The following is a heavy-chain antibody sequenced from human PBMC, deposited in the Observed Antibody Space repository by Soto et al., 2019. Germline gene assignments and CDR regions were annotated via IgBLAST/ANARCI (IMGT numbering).Heavy chain of an antibody. Sequence: EAQLLESGGGLIQPGGSLRLSCAASGFTFTSYGMSWVRQAPGKGLEWVSTISGSGGTTYYADSVKGRFTISRDNSKNTLYLQMNRLRAEDTAVYYCAKAMWFGCPIRGYFDYWGQGTLVTVSS. V-gene: IGHV3-23*01. CDR1: GFTFTSYG. CDR2: ISGSGGTT. D-gene: IGHD3-10*01. J-gene: IGHJ4*02. CDR3: AKAMWFGCPIRGYFDY.